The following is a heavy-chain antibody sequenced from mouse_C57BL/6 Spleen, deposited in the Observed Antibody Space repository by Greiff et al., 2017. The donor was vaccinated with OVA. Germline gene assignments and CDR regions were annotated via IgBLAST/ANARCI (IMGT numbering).Heavy chain of an antibody. CDR2: IDPETGGT. CDR3: TRGRLRWYFDV. J-gene: IGHJ1*03. Sequence: VQLQQSGAELVRPGASVTLSCKASGYTFTDYEMHWVKQTPVHGLEWIGAIDPETGGTAYNQKFKGKAILTADKSSSTAYMELRSLTSEDSAVYYSTRGRLRWYFDVWGTGTTVTVSS. CDR1: GYTFTDYE. V-gene: IGHV1-15*01. D-gene: IGHD1-2*01.